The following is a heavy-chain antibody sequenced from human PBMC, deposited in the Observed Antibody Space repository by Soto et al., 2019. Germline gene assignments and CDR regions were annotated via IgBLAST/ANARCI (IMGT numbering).Heavy chain of an antibody. D-gene: IGHD2-2*01. V-gene: IGHV3-30-3*01. Sequence: PGGSLRLSCAASGFTFSSYAMHWVRQAPGKGLEWVAVISYDGSNKYYADSVKGRFTISRDNSKNTLYLQMNSLRAEDTAVYYCARSIVVVPAAALYYYYYGMDVWDQGTTVTVSS. J-gene: IGHJ6*02. CDR2: ISYDGSNK. CDR3: ARSIVVVPAAALYYYYYGMDV. CDR1: GFTFSSYA.